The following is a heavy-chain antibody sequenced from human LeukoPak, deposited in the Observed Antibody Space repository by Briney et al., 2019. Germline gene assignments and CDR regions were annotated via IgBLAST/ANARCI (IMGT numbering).Heavy chain of an antibody. CDR2: IYYSGST. Sequence: PSETLSLTCTVSGGSISSSSYYWGWIRQPPRKGLEWIGSIYYSGSTNYNPSLKSRVTISVDTSKNQFSLKLSSVTAADTAVYYCARVRSPLTAENYYYYYYMDVWGKGTTVTISS. J-gene: IGHJ6*03. CDR3: ARVRSPLTAENYYYYYYMDV. CDR1: GGSISSSSYY. V-gene: IGHV4-39*07. D-gene: IGHD2-21*02.